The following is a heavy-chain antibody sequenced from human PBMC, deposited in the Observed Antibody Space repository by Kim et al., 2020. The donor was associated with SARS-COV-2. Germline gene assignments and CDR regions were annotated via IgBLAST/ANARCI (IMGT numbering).Heavy chain of an antibody. CDR3: ARGVSGGSGSYYDNWFDP. J-gene: IGHJ5*02. D-gene: IGHD3-10*01. CDR2: IYYTGST. CDR1: GGSISSYY. Sequence: SETLSLTCTVSGGSISSYYWSWIRQPPGKGLEWIGYIYYTGSTNYNPSLKSRVTISVETSKNQFTLKLSSVTAADTAVYYCARGVSGGSGSYYDNWFDPWGQGTLVTVSS. V-gene: IGHV4-59*01.